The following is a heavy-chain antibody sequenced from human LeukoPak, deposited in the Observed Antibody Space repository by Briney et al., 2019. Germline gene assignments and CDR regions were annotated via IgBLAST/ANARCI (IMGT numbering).Heavy chain of an antibody. CDR1: GYTFTSYD. D-gene: IGHD3-10*01. CDR3: ATRLLWFGDDAFDI. J-gene: IGHJ3*02. CDR2: MNPNGGNT. Sequence: GASVKVSCKASGYTFTSYDINWVRQATGQGLEWMGWMNPNGGNTGYAQKFQGRVTMTRNTSISTAYMELSSLRSEDTAVYYCATRLLWFGDDAFDIWGQGTMVTVSS. V-gene: IGHV1-8*01.